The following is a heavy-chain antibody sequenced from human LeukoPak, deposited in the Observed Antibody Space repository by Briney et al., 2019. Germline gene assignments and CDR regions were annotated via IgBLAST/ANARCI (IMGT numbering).Heavy chain of an antibody. V-gene: IGHV3-74*01. CDR3: TRGGVDY. CDR1: GFTFSNYW. Sequence: GSLRLSCAASGFTFSNYWMHWVRQAPGKGLVWVSRINSDGSTTTYADSVKGRFTISRDNAKNTLYLQMNSLRAEDTAVYFCTRGGVDYWGQGTLVTVSS. CDR2: INSDGSTT. D-gene: IGHD3-10*01. J-gene: IGHJ4*02.